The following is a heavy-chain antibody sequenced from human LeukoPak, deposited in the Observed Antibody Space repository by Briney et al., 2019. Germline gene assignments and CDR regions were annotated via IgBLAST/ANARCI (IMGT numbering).Heavy chain of an antibody. CDR2: IYYTGTT. V-gene: IGHV4-59*01. Sequence: SETLSLTCTVYGGSISTYYWSWIRQLPGKELKWSGYIYYTGTTDYNPSLRSRVTISVDTSRTQFSLRLSSVTAADTAVYYCAREDPQTTVPEGMDVWGHGTTVIVSS. CDR1: GGSISTYY. J-gene: IGHJ6*02. D-gene: IGHD4-17*01. CDR3: AREDPQTTVPEGMDV.